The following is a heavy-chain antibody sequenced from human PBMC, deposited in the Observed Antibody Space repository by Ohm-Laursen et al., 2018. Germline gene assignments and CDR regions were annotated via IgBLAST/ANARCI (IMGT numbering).Heavy chain of an antibody. CDR2: ISGDGGST. J-gene: IGHJ4*02. D-gene: IGHD5-12*01. Sequence: GSLRLSCAASQFPFTSYFMTWVRQAPGKGLEWVSAISGDGGSTYYADSVKGRFTISRDNSKNTLYLQMNSLRAEDTAVYYCAKSVSNTYEEDYFDYWGQGTLVTVSS. V-gene: IGHV3-23*01. CDR3: AKSVSNTYEEDYFDY. CDR1: QFPFTSYF.